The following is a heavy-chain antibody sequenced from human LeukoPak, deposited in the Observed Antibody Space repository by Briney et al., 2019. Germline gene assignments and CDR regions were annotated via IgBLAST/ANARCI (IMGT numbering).Heavy chain of an antibody. CDR2: IYSNGNT. D-gene: IGHD4-17*01. J-gene: IGHJ4*02. Sequence: SETLSLTCSVSGGSISSSGHYWGWIRQSPEKGLDWIGSIYSNGNTYYNPSVKSRVTISVDTSKNQFSLKLTSVTAAETAVYYCARSATVTTGYFDYWGQGALITVSS. V-gene: IGHV4-39*07. CDR3: ARSATVTTGYFDY. CDR1: GGSISSSGHY.